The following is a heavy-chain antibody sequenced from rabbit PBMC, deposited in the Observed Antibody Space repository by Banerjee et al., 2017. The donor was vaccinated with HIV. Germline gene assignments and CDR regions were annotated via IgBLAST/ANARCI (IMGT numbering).Heavy chain of an antibody. CDR1: GFSFSSNYV. CDR3: AREVLVVAGVHPGL. CDR2: INTDNINT. D-gene: IGHD4-1*01. V-gene: IGHV1S40*01. J-gene: IGHJ4*01. Sequence: QSLEESGGDLVKPGASLTLTCTASGFSFSSNYVMCWVRQAPGKGLEWIACINTDNINTYYASWAKGRFTISETSSTTVTLQMTSLTAADTATYFCAREVLVVAGVHPGLWGPGTLVTVS.